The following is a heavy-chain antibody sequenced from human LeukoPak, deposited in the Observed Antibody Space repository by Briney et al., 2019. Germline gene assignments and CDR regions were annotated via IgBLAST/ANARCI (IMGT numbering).Heavy chain of an antibody. J-gene: IGHJ4*02. CDR2: MSSSSSYI. Sequence: PGGSVTLLCAAWGFNLSSYSMKCLRHARGEGLEWFSYMSSSSSYIYYADSGKSRFTISRDNAKNSLYLQMNSLRAEDTAVYYCARVGDYWGQGTLVTVSS. CDR3: ARVGDY. CDR1: GFNLSSYS. V-gene: IGHV3-21*01.